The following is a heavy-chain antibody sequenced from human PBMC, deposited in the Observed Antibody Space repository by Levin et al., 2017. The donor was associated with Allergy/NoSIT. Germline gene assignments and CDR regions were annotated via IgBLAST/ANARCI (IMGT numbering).Heavy chain of an antibody. CDR2: ITSDGSSK. J-gene: IGHJ6*02. CDR1: GFSFSTYG. V-gene: IGHV3-30*18. D-gene: IGHD3-10*01. CDR3: AKGGDMDV. Sequence: PGGSLRLSCAASGFSFSTYGINWVRQAPGKGLEWVALITSDGSSKFFADSVKGRFTISRDNSKNTLHLQMSSLRPEDTAGYYCAKGGDMDVWGQGTTVTVSS.